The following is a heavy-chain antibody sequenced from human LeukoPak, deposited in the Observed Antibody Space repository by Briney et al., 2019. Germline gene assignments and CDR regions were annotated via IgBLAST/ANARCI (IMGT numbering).Heavy chain of an antibody. V-gene: IGHV3-53*01. CDR1: GFIVNTNY. D-gene: IGHD1-14*01. J-gene: IGHJ4*02. CDR2: IYADGNT. Sequence: GGSLRLSCAASGFIVNTNYMTWVRQAPGRGLEWVSFIYADGNTYYADSVKGRFTISRDNSKNTLYLQMNSLRAEDTAVYYCAKHQNRWDYYFDYWGQGTLVTVSS. CDR3: AKHQNRWDYYFDY.